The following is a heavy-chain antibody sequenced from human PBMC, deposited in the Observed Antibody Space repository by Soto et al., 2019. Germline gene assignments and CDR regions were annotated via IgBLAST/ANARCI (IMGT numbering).Heavy chain of an antibody. V-gene: IGHV3-30*03. J-gene: IGHJ4*02. CDR1: GVSFNTYG. CDR3: ARARIRGTAYFDY. CDR2: ISYNGDKT. D-gene: IGHD3-16*01. Sequence: QVQLLESGGGVVQPGRSLRLSCAASGVSFNTYGMHWVRQAPGKGQEWVAVISYNGDKTFYADSVKGRFTNSRDNSQSALYLQIKSLRPEDTAVYDCARARIRGTAYFDYWGQGTLVRFSS.